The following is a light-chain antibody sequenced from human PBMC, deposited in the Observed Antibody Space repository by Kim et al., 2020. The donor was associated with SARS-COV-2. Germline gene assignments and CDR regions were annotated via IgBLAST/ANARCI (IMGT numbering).Light chain of an antibody. Sequence: GQSITLSCTGTSSDVGGYNSVSWYQQHPGKAPKLMIYDVSERASGVSNRFAGSQSGNTASLTISGLRAEDEADYYCSSHTTSSTYVFGSGTKVTVL. CDR3: SSHTTSSTYV. CDR1: SSDVGGYNS. V-gene: IGLV2-14*03. J-gene: IGLJ1*01. CDR2: DVS.